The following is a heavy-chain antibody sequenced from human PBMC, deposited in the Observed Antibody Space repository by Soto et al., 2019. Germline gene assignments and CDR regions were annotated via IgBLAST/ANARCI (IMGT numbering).Heavy chain of an antibody. CDR2: ISSTTNYI. D-gene: IGHD3-22*01. CDR1: GFTFTRYS. J-gene: IGHJ5*02. V-gene: IGHV3-21*04. CDR3: ASSARTYYYDSSRYWNCFDQ. Sequence: GGSLRLSCAASGFTFTRYSMNWVRQAPGKGLEWVSSISSTTNYIYYGDSMKGRFTISRDNAKNSLYLEMNSLRAEDTAVYYCASSARTYYYDSSRYWNCFDQWGQGTLFT.